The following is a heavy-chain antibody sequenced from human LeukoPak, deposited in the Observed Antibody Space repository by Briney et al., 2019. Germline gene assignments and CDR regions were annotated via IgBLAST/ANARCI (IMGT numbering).Heavy chain of an antibody. CDR1: GGSIISSSFW. Sequence: SETLSLTCTVSGGSIISSSFWWGWIRQPPGKGLEWIGEINHSGSTNYNPSLKSRVTISVDTSKNQFSLKLSSVTAADTAVYYCARGGRLGANHWGQGTLVTVSS. V-gene: IGHV4-39*07. CDR3: ARGGRLGANH. J-gene: IGHJ5*02. CDR2: INHSGST. D-gene: IGHD1-26*01.